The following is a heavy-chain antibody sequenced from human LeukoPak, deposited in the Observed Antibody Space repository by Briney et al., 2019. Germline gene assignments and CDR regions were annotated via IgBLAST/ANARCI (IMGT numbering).Heavy chain of an antibody. CDR3: ARSPCPDIVVVTAVEQSCAFDI. D-gene: IGHD2-21*02. CDR1: GGSISSYY. J-gene: IGHJ3*02. CDR2: IYYSGST. Sequence: SETLSLTCTVSGGSISSYYWSWIRQPPGKGLEWIGYIYYSGSTNYNPSLKSRVTISVDTSKNQFSLKLSSVTAADTAVYYCARSPCPDIVVVTAVEQSCAFDIWGQGTMVTVSA. V-gene: IGHV4-59*08.